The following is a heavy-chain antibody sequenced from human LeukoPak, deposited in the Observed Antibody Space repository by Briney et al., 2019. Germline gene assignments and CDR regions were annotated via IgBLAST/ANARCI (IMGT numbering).Heavy chain of an antibody. CDR1: GYSISSNYY. D-gene: IGHD1-14*01. Sequence: SDTLSLTCTVSGYSISSNYYWGWIRQPPGKGLEWIGSIYHSGSTYYNPSLKSRVTISLDTSKNQFSLKLTSVTAADTAVYYCARDLTPGYWGQGTLVTVSS. J-gene: IGHJ4*02. V-gene: IGHV4-38-2*02. CDR2: IYHSGST. CDR3: ARDLTPGY.